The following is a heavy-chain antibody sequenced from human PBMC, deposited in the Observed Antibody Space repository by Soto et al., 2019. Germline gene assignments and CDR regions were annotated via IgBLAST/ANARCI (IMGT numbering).Heavy chain of an antibody. CDR1: GYTFTNYW. Sequence: LGESLKISCKGSGYTFTNYWIGWVRQMPGKGLEWMGIIYPGDSDTKYNPSFQGQVTISADKSITTTYLRWTSLKASDTAIYYCEAPIFYHGMDVWGQGTRVTVSS. V-gene: IGHV5-51*01. CDR2: IYPGDSDT. J-gene: IGHJ6*02. CDR3: EAPIFYHGMDV.